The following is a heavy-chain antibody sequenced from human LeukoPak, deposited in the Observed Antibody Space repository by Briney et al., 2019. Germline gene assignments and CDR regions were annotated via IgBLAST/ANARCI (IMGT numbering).Heavy chain of an antibody. CDR2: IYSGGST. Sequence: GGSLRLSCAASGFTVSSNYMSWVRQAPGKGLEWVSVIYSGGSTYYADSVKGRFTISRDNAKNSLYLQMNSLRAEDTAVYYCARDPYQLPDYWGQGTLVTVSS. D-gene: IGHD2-2*01. V-gene: IGHV3-66*01. J-gene: IGHJ4*02. CDR3: ARDPYQLPDY. CDR1: GFTVSSNY.